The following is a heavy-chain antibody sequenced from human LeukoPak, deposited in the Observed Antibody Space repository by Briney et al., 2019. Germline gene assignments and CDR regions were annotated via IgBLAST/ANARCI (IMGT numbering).Heavy chain of an antibody. D-gene: IGHD3-10*01. J-gene: IGHJ5*02. CDR3: ARHGSVRSPLGP. V-gene: IGHV4-4*09. CDR1: GGSISSYY. Sequence: SETLSLTCTVSGGSISSYYWSWIRQPPGEGLEWIGYIYATGSTNYNPFLKSRVTISVDTSKNQFSLNLRSVTAADTAVYYCARHGSVRSPLGPWGQGTLVTVSS. CDR2: IYATGST.